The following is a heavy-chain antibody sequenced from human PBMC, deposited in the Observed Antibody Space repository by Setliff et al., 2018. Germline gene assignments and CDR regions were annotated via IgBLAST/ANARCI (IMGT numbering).Heavy chain of an antibody. D-gene: IGHD2-21*01. Sequence: GGSLRLSCAASGFTFSTYTMNWIRQPPGKGLEWVSSISRDSLYIYYADSLKGRFTISRDNAKNSLYLQMDSLRAEDTAVYFCAGSENCYNTHCSPYDYWGQGAQVTVSS. CDR2: ISRDSLYI. V-gene: IGHV3-21*01. CDR3: AGSENCYNTHCSPYDY. CDR1: GFTFSTYT. J-gene: IGHJ4*02.